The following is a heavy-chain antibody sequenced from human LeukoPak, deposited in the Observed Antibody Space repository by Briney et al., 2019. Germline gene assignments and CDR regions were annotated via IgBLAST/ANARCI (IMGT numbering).Heavy chain of an antibody. J-gene: IGHJ5*02. Sequence: SETLSLTCTVSGGSISSSSYYWGWIRQPPGKGLEWIGRIYYSGSTYYNPSLKSRVTISVDTSKNQFSLKLSSVTAADTAVYYCARTRCIYYSTSCLNNWFDPWGQGTLVTVSS. CDR2: IYYSGST. CDR1: GGSISSSSYY. V-gene: IGHV4-39*01. D-gene: IGHD2-2*01. CDR3: ARTRCIYYSTSCLNNWFDP.